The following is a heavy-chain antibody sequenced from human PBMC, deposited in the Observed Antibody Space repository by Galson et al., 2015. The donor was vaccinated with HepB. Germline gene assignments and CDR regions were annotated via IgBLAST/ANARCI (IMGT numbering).Heavy chain of an antibody. Sequence: SVKVSCKASGYTFTSYGISWVRQAPGQGLEWMGWISAYNGNTNYAQKLQGRVTMTTDTSTSTAYMELRSLRSDDTAVYYCARSSQWLYPYWYFDLWGRGTLVTVSS. CDR1: GYTFTSYG. CDR2: ISAYNGNT. J-gene: IGHJ2*01. CDR3: ARSSQWLYPYWYFDL. D-gene: IGHD6-19*01. V-gene: IGHV1-18*04.